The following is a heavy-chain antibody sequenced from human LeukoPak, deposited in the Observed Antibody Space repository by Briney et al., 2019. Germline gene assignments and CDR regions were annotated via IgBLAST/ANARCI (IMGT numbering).Heavy chain of an antibody. V-gene: IGHV4-39*01. J-gene: IGHJ4*02. CDR1: GDSVRNDFYY. CDR3: ARHNAPRRVGFDF. CDR2: LSHAGNT. Sequence: SETLSLTCSVSGDSVRNDFYYWGRMRQPPGKGLEWVACLSHAGNTWYNPSLESRLSISVDTSKNQFSLKFSSVTAADTALYWCARHNAPRRVGFDFWGQGILVTVSS. D-gene: IGHD2-2*01.